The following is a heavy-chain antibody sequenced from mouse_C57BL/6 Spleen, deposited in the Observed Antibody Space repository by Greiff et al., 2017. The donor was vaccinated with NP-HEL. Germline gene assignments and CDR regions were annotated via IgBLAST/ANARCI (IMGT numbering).Heavy chain of an antibody. V-gene: IGHV1-18*01. J-gene: IGHJ1*03. CDR1: GYTFTDYN. Sequence: VQLQQSGPELVKPGASVKIPCKASGYTFTDYNMDWVKQSHGKSLEWIGDINPNNGGTIYNQKFKGKATLTVDKSSSTAYMELRSLTSEDTAVYYCARWEVTRDWYFDVWGTGTTVTVSS. CDR3: ARWEVTRDWYFDV. D-gene: IGHD2-2*01. CDR2: INPNNGGT.